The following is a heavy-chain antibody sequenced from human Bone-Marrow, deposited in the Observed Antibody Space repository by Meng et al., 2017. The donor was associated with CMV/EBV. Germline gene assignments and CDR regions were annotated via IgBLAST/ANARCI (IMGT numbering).Heavy chain of an antibody. CDR1: GYTFTGYY. V-gene: IGHV1-2*02. D-gene: IGHD3-16*01. CDR3: AREGGSIGGWFDP. CDR2: INPNSGGT. Sequence: QGEVVESGAEVKKPGASVKVSCKASGYTFTGYYMHWVRQAPGQGLEWMGWINPNSGGTNYAQKFQGRVTMTRDTSISTAYMELSRLRSDDTAVYYCAREGGSIGGWFDPWGQGTLVTVSS. J-gene: IGHJ5*02.